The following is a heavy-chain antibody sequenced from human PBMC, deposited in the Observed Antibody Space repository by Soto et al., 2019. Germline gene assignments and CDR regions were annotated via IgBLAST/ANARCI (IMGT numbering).Heavy chain of an antibody. CDR1: GGTFSTFG. V-gene: IGHV1-69*13. J-gene: IGHJ4*02. CDR2: IIPLFGTA. Sequence: SVKVSCKASGGTFSTFGISWVRQAPGQGLEWMGGIIPLFGTARYSQKFEDRITITADESTNTVYMDLRSLTPEDTAIYYCAKSAPMDAGDKYYYDFWGQGALVTVSS. CDR3: AKSAPMDAGDKYYYDF. D-gene: IGHD4-17*01.